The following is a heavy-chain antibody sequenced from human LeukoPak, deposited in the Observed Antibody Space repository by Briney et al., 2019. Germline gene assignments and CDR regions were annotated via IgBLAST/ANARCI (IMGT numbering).Heavy chain of an antibody. J-gene: IGHJ4*02. CDR1: GYTFTSYG. CDR3: ARLWGDYPSDY. D-gene: IGHD4-17*01. Sequence: GASVKVSCKASGYTFTSYGISWVRQAPGQGLEWMGWINPNSGGTNYAQKFQGRVTMTRDTSISTAYMELSRLRSDDTAVYYCARLWGDYPSDYWGQGTLVTVSS. CDR2: INPNSGGT. V-gene: IGHV1-2*02.